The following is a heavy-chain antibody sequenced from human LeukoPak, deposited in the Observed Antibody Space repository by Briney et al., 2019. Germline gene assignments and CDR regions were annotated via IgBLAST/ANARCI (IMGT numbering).Heavy chain of an antibody. J-gene: IGHJ4*02. CDR2: IYHSGST. CDR3: ARAGAWGFYLDFDH. D-gene: IGHD7-27*01. Sequence: SETLSLTCTVSGYSISSGYYWGWIRQPPGKGLDWIGIIYHSGSTYYNPSLKSRVTISVDTSKNQFSLKLSSVSAADTAVYYCARAGAWGFYLDFDHWGQGTLVTVSS. V-gene: IGHV4-38-2*02. CDR1: GYSISSGYY.